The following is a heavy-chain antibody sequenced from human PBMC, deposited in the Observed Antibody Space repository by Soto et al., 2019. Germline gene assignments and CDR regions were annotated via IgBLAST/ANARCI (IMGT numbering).Heavy chain of an antibody. J-gene: IGHJ4*02. Sequence: QLQLQESGPGLVKPSETLSLTCSVSDDSINSDKYYWGWIRQPPGKCLEWIGSIYYRGNAYYNPSLQTRVTISLDKSTSQFSLKLNSVTAADSAVYFCARLEGLATISYYFDFWGPGALVTVSS. CDR2: IYYRGNA. CDR1: DDSINSDKYY. V-gene: IGHV4-39*01. CDR3: ARLEGLATISYYFDF. D-gene: IGHD3-9*01.